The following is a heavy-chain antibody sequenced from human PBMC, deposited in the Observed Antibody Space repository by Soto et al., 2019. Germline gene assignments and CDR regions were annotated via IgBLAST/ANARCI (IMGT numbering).Heavy chain of an antibody. CDR2: ISDRGTT. J-gene: IGHJ4*02. V-gene: IGHV4-59*08. CDR3: ARHVGCSGGPCYNDY. Sequence: SETLSLTCTVFGGSIDDYYWSWIRQSPGKGLEWIGHISDRGTTDYNPSLKSRVTISVDRSKKQFSLKVTSVKASDTAMYYCARHVGCSGGPCYNDYWGQGTLVTVSS. CDR1: GGSIDDYY. D-gene: IGHD2-15*01.